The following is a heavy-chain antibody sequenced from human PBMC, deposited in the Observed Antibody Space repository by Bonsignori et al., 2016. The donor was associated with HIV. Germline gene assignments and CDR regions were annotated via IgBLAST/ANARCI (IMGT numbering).Heavy chain of an antibody. V-gene: IGHV4-39*07. D-gene: IGHD1-1*01. J-gene: IGHJ4*01. Sequence: QLQLQESGPGLVEPSETLSLTCTVTSDSIIRSNSYWGWIRQPPGKGLEWIGSINSRGGTSYSPSLKSRLTISLDTSKNQFSLQLNSVTAADTAVYYCAGYTSRTMLAYWGPEPWSPSPQ. CDR1: SDSIIRSNSY. CDR3: AGYTSRTMLAY. CDR2: INSRGGT.